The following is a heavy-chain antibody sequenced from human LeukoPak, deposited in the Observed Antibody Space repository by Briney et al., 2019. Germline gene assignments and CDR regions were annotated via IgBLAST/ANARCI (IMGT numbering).Heavy chain of an antibody. V-gene: IGHV1-2*02. D-gene: IGHD6-19*01. CDR1: GYTFTAYY. CDR3: AKGGAYNSDWLFDY. Sequence: ASVKVSCKASGYTFTAYYIHWVRQAPGQGLEWMGWINPNSGDTNYAPKFQGRVTMARDTSTSTTYMELSRLTSDDTAVYYCAKGGAYNSDWLFDYWGQGTLVTVSS. J-gene: IGHJ4*02. CDR2: INPNSGDT.